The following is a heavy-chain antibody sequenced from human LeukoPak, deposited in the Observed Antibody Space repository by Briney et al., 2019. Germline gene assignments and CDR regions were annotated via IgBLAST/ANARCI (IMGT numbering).Heavy chain of an antibody. CDR1: GYTFTSYG. D-gene: IGHD3-10*01. CDR2: ISAYNGNT. Sequence: ASVKVSCKASGYTFTSYGISWVRQAPAQGLEWMGWISAYNGNTNYAQKLQGRVTMTTDTSTSTAYMELRSLRSDDTAVYYCARVTSLLWFGESAGYNWFDPWGQGTLVTVSS. V-gene: IGHV1-18*01. CDR3: ARVTSLLWFGESAGYNWFDP. J-gene: IGHJ5*02.